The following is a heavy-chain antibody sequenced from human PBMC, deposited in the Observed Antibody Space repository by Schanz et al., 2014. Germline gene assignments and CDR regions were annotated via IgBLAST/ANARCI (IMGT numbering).Heavy chain of an antibody. D-gene: IGHD1-1*01. Sequence: EVQLVESGGGLVQPGGSLRLSCAASGFTFSDHYMDWVRQAPGKGLEWVSTIYASGATYYADSVKRRFTISRDISKNTLHLQVTSLRAEDTAIYYCARGTDWNLHYWGQGALVTVSS. J-gene: IGHJ4*02. CDR1: GFTFSDHY. CDR2: IYASGAT. CDR3: ARGTDWNLHY. V-gene: IGHV3-66*01.